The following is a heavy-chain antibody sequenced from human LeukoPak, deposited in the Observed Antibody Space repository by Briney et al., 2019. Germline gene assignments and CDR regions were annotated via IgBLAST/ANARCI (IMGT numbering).Heavy chain of an antibody. Sequence: PSQTLSLTCIVSGGSISSGGYYWSWNRQHPGKGLEWIGNIYYSGSTYYNPSLKSRVTISIDTSKNQFSLKVSSVTAADTAVYYCARDTTLDNWGQGTLVTVSS. CDR3: ARDTTLDN. V-gene: IGHV4-31*03. D-gene: IGHD1-1*01. J-gene: IGHJ4*02. CDR1: GGSISSGGYY. CDR2: IYYSGST.